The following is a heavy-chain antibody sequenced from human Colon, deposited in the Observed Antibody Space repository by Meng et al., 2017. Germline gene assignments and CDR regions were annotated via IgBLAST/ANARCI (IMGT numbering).Heavy chain of an antibody. V-gene: IGHV3-53*02. CDR3: ARNSGSYPYYFDY. Sequence: EGQLVETGGGLIQPGGSLRLSCAASGFTVNTYYMTWVRQAPGMGLQWVSIIYSGGSIYHADSVKGRFTISRDNSKNTLHLQMNSLRAEDTAVYYCARNSGSYPYYFDYWGQGALVTVSS. CDR2: IYSGGSI. CDR1: GFTVNTYY. D-gene: IGHD1-26*01. J-gene: IGHJ4*02.